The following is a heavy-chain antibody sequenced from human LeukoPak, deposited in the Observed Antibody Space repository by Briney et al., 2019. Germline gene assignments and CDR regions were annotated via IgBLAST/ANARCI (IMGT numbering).Heavy chain of an antibody. D-gene: IGHD1-7*01. J-gene: IGHJ4*02. CDR2: ISKDGSDK. Sequence: GGSLRLSCAASGFTFSDYAMHWVRQAPGKGLEWVAVISKDGSDKYYPGSVRGRFTISRDNSMNTIYLQMDSLRAEDTAIYYCARDYWWNYDYWGQGTLVTVSS. CDR3: ARDYWWNYDY. CDR1: GFTFSDYA. V-gene: IGHV3-30-3*01.